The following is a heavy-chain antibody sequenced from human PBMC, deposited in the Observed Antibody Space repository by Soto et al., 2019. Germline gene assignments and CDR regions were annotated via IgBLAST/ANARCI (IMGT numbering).Heavy chain of an antibody. CDR1: GGSISSSSYY. CDR2: VYYSGSS. Sequence: QLQLQESGPGLVKPSETLSLTCTVSGGSISSSSYYWGWIRQPPGKVLEWIGGVYYSGSSYYNPSLNSRVTISVDTSTNQFSLNLRSVTSADTAVYYCARADDYGDYWSQYYFDYWGQGTLVTVSS. J-gene: IGHJ4*02. V-gene: IGHV4-39*01. D-gene: IGHD4-17*01. CDR3: ARADDYGDYWSQYYFDY.